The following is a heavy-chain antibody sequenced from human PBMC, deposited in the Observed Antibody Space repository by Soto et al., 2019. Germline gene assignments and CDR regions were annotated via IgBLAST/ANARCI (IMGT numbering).Heavy chain of an antibody. CDR2: IRAYNGNT. D-gene: IGHD2-2*01. CDR3: ARGAYCSSTSCYLNWFDP. V-gene: IGHV1-18*04. CDR1: GYTFTSYG. J-gene: IGHJ5*02. Sequence: ASVKVSCKASGYTFTSYGISWVRQAPGQGLEWMGWIRAYNGNTNYAQKLQGRVTMTTDTSTSTAYIELRSLRSDDTAAYYCARGAYCSSTSCYLNWFDPWGQGTLVTVSS.